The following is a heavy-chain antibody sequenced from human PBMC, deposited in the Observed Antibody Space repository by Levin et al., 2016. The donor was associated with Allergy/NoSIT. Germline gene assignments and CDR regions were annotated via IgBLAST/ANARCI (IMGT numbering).Heavy chain of an antibody. CDR1: GFTFANRA. J-gene: IGHJ2*01. Sequence: GGSLRLSCAASGFTFANRALNWVRQAPGKGLEWVASISGSGDATFYADSVSGRFTISRDNSKDTVFLDMNTLRAEDTAVYYCAKVASSDYLWGNFRFWYFDLWGRGTLVTVSS. CDR3: AKVASSDYLWGNFRFWYFDL. D-gene: IGHD3-16*02. CDR2: ISGSGDAT. V-gene: IGHV3-23*01.